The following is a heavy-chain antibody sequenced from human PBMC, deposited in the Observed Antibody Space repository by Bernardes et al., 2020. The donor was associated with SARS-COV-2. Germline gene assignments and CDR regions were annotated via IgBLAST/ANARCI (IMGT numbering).Heavy chain of an antibody. CDR3: ARQHVTVLTLPKGWFDP. V-gene: IGHV4-39*01. J-gene: IGHJ5*02. Sequence: SETLSLTCTVSGGSISSSSYYWGWIRQPPGKGLEWIGSIYYSGSTYYNPSLKSRVTISVDTSKNQFSLKLSSVTAADTAVYYCARQHVTVLTLPKGWFDPWGQGTLVTVSS. D-gene: IGHD4-4*01. CDR1: GGSISSSSYY. CDR2: IYYSGST.